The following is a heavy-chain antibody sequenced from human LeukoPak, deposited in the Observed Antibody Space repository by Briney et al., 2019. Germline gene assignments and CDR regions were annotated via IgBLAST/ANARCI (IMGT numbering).Heavy chain of an antibody. V-gene: IGHV3-49*04. Sequence: GRSLRLSCTASGFTFGDYAMSWVRQAPANGLERVGFIRSKAYGGTTEYAASVKGTFTIPRDDSKSIAYLQMNSLKTEDTAVYYCTRRKGYWSFDYWGQGTLVTVSS. CDR1: GFTFGDYA. CDR2: IRSKAYGGTT. D-gene: IGHD2-8*02. J-gene: IGHJ4*02. CDR3: TRRKGYWSFDY.